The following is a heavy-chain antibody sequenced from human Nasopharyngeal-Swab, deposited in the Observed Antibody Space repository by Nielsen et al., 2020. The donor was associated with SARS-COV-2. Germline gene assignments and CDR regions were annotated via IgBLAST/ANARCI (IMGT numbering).Heavy chain of an antibody. V-gene: IGHV3-23*01. CDR2: ISGSGGST. Sequence: GGSPRLSCAASGFTFSSYAMSWVRQAPGKGLEWVSAISGSGGSTYYADSVKGRFTISRDNSKNTLYLQMNGLRAEDTAVYYCAKKDCSSTSCAVPYYYYGMDVWGQGTTVTVSS. CDR3: AKKDCSSTSCAVPYYYYGMDV. D-gene: IGHD2-2*01. J-gene: IGHJ6*02. CDR1: GFTFSSYA.